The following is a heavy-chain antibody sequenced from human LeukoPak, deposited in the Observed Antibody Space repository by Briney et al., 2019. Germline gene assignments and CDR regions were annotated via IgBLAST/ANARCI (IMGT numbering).Heavy chain of an antibody. V-gene: IGHV1-2*02. CDR3: ARDPPHSGSYHQGRDY. J-gene: IGHJ4*02. D-gene: IGHD1-26*01. CDR2: INPNSGGT. CDR1: GYTFTSYD. Sequence: GASVKVSCKASGYTFTSYDINWVRQATGQGLEWMGWINPNSGGTNYAQKFQGRVTMTRDTSISTAYMELSRLRSDDTAVYYCARDPPHSGSYHQGRDYWGQGTLVTVSS.